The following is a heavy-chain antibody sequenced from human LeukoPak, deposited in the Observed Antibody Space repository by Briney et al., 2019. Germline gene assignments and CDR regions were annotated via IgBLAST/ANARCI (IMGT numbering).Heavy chain of an antibody. D-gene: IGHD6-13*01. J-gene: IGHJ4*02. Sequence: SETLSLTCTVSVGSISSYYWTSIRQPPAKGLEWIGYIYYSGSTNHNPSLKSRVTISVDTSKNQFSLKLSSVTAADTAVYYCARAVGAGSSWYRNSDYFDYWGQGTLVTVCS. V-gene: IGHV4-59*01. CDR3: ARAVGAGSSWYRNSDYFDY. CDR1: VGSISSYY. CDR2: IYYSGST.